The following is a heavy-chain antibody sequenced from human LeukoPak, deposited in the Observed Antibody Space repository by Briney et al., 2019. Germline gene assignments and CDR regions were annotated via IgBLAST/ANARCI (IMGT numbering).Heavy chain of an antibody. J-gene: IGHJ3*02. V-gene: IGHV4-39*07. CDR1: GGSISSSSYY. Sequence: SETLSLTCTVSGGSISSSSYYWGWIRQPPGKGLEWIGSIYYSGSTYYNPSLKSRVTISVDTSKNQFSLKLSSVTAADTAVYYCAREDPYHSGYDWVADAFDIWGQGTMVTVSS. CDR3: AREDPYHSGYDWVADAFDI. CDR2: IYYSGST. D-gene: IGHD5-12*01.